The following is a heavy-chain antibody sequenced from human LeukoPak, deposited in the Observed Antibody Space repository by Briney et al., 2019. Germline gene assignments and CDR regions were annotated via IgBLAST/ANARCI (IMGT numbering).Heavy chain of an antibody. Sequence: SETLSLTCTVSGGSISSSSYYWGWIRQPPGKGLEWIGSIYYSGSTYYNPSLKSRVTISVDTSKNQFSLKLSSVTAAVTAVYYCASLYCSSTSCYEGGLDYWGQGTLVTVSS. CDR3: ASLYCSSTSCYEGGLDY. D-gene: IGHD2-2*01. CDR2: IYYSGST. J-gene: IGHJ4*02. CDR1: GGSISSSSYY. V-gene: IGHV4-39*01.